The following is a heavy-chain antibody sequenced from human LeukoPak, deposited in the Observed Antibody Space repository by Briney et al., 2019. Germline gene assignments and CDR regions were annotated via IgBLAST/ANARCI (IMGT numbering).Heavy chain of an antibody. CDR3: ARDKYDYVWGSYRYPHY. CDR2: ISAYNGNT. V-gene: IGHV1-18*01. CDR1: GYTFTSYG. D-gene: IGHD3-16*02. J-gene: IGHJ4*02. Sequence: GASVKVSCKASGYTFTSYGISWVRQAPGQGLEWMGWISAYNGNTNYAQKLQGRVTMTTDTSTSTAYMELRSLRSDDTAVYYCARDKYDYVWGSYRYPHYWGQGTLVPVSS.